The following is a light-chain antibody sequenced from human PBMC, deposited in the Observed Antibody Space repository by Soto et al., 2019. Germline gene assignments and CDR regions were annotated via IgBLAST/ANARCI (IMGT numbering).Light chain of an antibody. CDR3: LQYSSHSWT. V-gene: IGKV1-5*01. CDR1: RSISDW. Sequence: DIQMTQSPCSLSPSFGDRVTNTCRASRSISDWLAWYQQKPGKAPELLIFDASNLKSGVSSRFSGSGSGTEFTLTISRLQPDDVATYYCLQYSSHSWTFGQGTKVDIK. CDR2: DAS. J-gene: IGKJ1*01.